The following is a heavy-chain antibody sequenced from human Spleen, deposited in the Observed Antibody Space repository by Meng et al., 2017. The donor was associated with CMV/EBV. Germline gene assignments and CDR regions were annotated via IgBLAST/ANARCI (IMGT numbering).Heavy chain of an antibody. CDR2: IYFSGTT. V-gene: IGHV4-31*02. J-gene: IGHJ5*02. CDR3: VRGLGTMSWFDP. CDR1: GGSISSGCYY. D-gene: IGHD5/OR15-5a*01. Sequence: VSGGSISSGCYYWNWIRQHTGKGLEWIGYIYFSGTTYYNPSLKSRVSISVDTSKNQFSLRLTSVTVADTAVYYCVRGLGTMSWFDPWGQGTLVTVSS.